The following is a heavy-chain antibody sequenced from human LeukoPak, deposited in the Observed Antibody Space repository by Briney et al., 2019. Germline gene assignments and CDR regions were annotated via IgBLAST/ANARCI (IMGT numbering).Heavy chain of an antibody. Sequence: AETLSLTCTVSGGSISSYYWSWIRQPPGKGLEWIGYIYYSGSTNYNPSLKSRVTISVDTSKHQFSLKLSSETAADTAVYYCARKRRGECSSTSCYEEDDYWGQGTLVTVSS. J-gene: IGHJ4*02. CDR3: ARKRRGECSSTSCYEEDDY. D-gene: IGHD2-2*01. V-gene: IGHV4-59*01. CDR2: IYYSGST. CDR1: GGSISSYY.